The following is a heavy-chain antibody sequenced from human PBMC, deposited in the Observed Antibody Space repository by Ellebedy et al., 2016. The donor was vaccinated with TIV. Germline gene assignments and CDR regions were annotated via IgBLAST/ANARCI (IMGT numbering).Heavy chain of an antibody. J-gene: IGHJ4*02. V-gene: IGHV4-28*05. CDR1: GYSVSSNNW. CDR2: IYYSRTV. D-gene: IGHD1-14*01. CDR3: ARKVTGGPLDY. Sequence: MPSETLSLTCAVSGYSVSSNNWWAWIRQPPGKGLEWIGYIYYSRTVHYNPSLKSRVTMSVDTSKNQFSLSLTSVTAVDTAVYYCARKVTGGPLDYWGQGSLVTVSS.